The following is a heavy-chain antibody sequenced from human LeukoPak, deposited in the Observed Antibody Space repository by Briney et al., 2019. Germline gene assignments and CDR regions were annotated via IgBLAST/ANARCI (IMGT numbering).Heavy chain of an antibody. D-gene: IGHD3-22*01. J-gene: IGHJ6*03. CDR1: GYTFTSYG. CDR3: ARCDRTGSGYYSGAGAYYMDV. V-gene: IGHV1-18*01. Sequence: ASVKVSCKASGYTFTSYGISWVRQAPGQGLEWMGWISAYNGNTNYAQKLQGRVTMTTDTSTSTAYMELRSLRSDDTAVYYCARCDRTGSGYYSGAGAYYMDVWGKGTTVTIPS. CDR2: ISAYNGNT.